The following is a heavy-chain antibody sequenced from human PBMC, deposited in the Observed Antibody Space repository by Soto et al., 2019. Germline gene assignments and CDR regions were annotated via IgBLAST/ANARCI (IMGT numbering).Heavy chain of an antibody. Sequence: SVKVSCKASGGTFSRNAISWVRQAPGQGLEWMGGIIPFFRAPNYAQKFQGRVTITADESTSIVFMEMSSLRFEDTAVYYCARSRAAAPPRVGMDVWGQGTTVTVSS. D-gene: IGHD6-13*01. CDR3: ARSRAAAPPRVGMDV. CDR2: IIPFFRAP. J-gene: IGHJ6*02. V-gene: IGHV1-69*13. CDR1: GGTFSRNA.